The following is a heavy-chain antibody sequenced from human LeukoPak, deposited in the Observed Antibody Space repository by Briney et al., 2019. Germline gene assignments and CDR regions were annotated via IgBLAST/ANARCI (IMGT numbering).Heavy chain of an antibody. CDR3: ARGLDPVVVVAATSAFDY. V-gene: IGHV1-18*01. CDR2: ISAYNGNT. CDR1: GYTFTSYG. Sequence: ASVEVSCKASGYTFTSYGIRWVRQAPGQGLEWMGWISAYNGNTNYAQKLQGRVTMTTDTSTSTAYMELRSLRSDDTAVYYCARGLDPVVVVAATSAFDYWGQGTLVTVSS. D-gene: IGHD2-15*01. J-gene: IGHJ4*02.